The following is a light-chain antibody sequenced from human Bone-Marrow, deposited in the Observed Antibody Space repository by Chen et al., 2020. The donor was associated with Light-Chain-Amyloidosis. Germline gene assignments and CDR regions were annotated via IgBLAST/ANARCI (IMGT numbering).Light chain of an antibody. J-gene: IGLJ3*02. V-gene: IGLV6-57*01. CDR1: SVSIPTNY. CDR3: QSYQGSSQGV. CDR2: EDD. Sequence: NFMLTQPHSVSESPGKTVIISCTRSSVSIPTNYVQWYQQRPGSSPTTVIYEDDQRPPGVPDRFSGSIDRSSNSASLTISGLKTEDEADYYCQSYQGSSQGVFGGGTKLTVL.